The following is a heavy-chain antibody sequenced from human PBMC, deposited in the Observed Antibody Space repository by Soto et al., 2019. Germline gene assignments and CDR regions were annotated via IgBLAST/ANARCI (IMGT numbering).Heavy chain of an antibody. CDR3: AREGLDTAGFFDI. D-gene: IGHD6-13*01. CDR1: GFSFIRYW. V-gene: IGHV3-74*01. CDR2: IKSDGTST. J-gene: IGHJ3*02. Sequence: GGSLRLSCVASGFSFIRYWMHWVRQAPGKGLEWVSRIKSDGTSTSYADSVKGRFTISRDNAKNTLYLQMDNLRAEDTAVYYCAREGLDTAGFFDIWGQGTMVTVSS.